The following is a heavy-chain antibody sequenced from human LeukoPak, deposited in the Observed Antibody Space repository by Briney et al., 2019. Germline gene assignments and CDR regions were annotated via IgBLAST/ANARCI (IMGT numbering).Heavy chain of an antibody. CDR1: GFTFSNYE. Sequence: GGSLRLSCAASGFTFSNYEMNWVRRTPGKGLEWVSSITTSSSYMFYADSVRGRFTISRDNAENSLYLQMNSLRAEDTAVYYCARAPVGYYGSGSYYFPFDYWGQGTLVTVSS. V-gene: IGHV3-21*04. CDR2: ITTSSSYM. J-gene: IGHJ4*02. CDR3: ARAPVGYYGSGSYYFPFDY. D-gene: IGHD3-10*01.